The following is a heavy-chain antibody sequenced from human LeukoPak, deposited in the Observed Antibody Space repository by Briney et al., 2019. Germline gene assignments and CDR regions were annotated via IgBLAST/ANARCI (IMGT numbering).Heavy chain of an antibody. V-gene: IGHV1-46*01. CDR2: INHSGGST. J-gene: IGHJ6*02. CDR1: GYTFTSYY. Sequence: ASLKVSCKASGYTFTSYYLHWVRQAPGKGLEWMGIINHSGGSTIYAQNFKGRVTMTRDTSTSTVYMELSSLRSEDTAAYYCARVGVSGSGSQYYYYYCIDVWGQGTTVTVSS. CDR3: ARVGVSGSGSQYYYYYCIDV. D-gene: IGHD3-10*01.